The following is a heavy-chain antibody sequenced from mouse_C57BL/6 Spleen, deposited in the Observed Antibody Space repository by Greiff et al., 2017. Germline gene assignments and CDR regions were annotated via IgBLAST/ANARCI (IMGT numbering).Heavy chain of an antibody. V-gene: IGHV14-4*01. D-gene: IGHD2-12*01. Sequence: VQLQQSGAELVRPGASVKLSCTASGFNIKDDYMHWVKQRPEQGLEWIGWIDPENGDTEYASKFQGKATITADTSSNTAYLQLSSLTSEDTAVYYCTTRYCYDGVFAYWGQGTLVTVSA. CDR1: GFNIKDDY. CDR2: IDPENGDT. CDR3: TTRYCYDGVFAY. J-gene: IGHJ3*01.